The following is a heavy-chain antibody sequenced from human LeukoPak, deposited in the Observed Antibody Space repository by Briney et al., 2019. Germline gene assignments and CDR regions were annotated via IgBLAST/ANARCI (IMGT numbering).Heavy chain of an antibody. CDR2: INPSGGST. Sequence: ASVKVSCKASGYTFSNYYMHWVRQAPGQGLEWMEIINPSGGSTSYAQKFQGRVTMTRDTSTSTVYMELSSLRSEDTAVYYCARGHCSSTSCYGGWFDPWGQGTRVTVSS. D-gene: IGHD2-2*01. J-gene: IGHJ5*02. CDR3: ARGHCSSTSCYGGWFDP. V-gene: IGHV1-46*01. CDR1: GYTFSNYY.